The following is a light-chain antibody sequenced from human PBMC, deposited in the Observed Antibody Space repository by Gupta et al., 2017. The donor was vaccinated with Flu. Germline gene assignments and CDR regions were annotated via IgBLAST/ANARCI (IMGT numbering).Light chain of an antibody. V-gene: IGKV1-6*01. J-gene: IGKJ2*01. CDR2: AAS. CDR1: QGIKND. Sequence: GDRVTIACRANQGIKNDLGWYQHKPGRAPRLLIYAASTLQKGVPSRFSGRGSGTVFTLTINGLQPEDSATYYCLQDYVYPRTFGQGTRLGI. CDR3: LQDYVYPRT.